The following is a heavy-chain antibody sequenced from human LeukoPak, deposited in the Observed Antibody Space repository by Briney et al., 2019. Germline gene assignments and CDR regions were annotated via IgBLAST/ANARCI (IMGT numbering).Heavy chain of an antibody. D-gene: IGHD6-19*01. CDR2: IRPDGDRA. Sequence: GGSLRLSCAASGFTFSTYAITWVRQGPGKGLEWVSAIRPDGDRAYYANSVRGRFTISRDNSKDTVYLQINGLRVEDTAVYYCAREQSGTRGWYTVDYWGQGTLVTVSS. CDR1: GFTFSTYA. CDR3: AREQSGTRGWYTVDY. V-gene: IGHV3-23*01. J-gene: IGHJ4*02.